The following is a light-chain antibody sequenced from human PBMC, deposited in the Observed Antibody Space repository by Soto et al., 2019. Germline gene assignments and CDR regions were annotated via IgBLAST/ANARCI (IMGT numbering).Light chain of an antibody. CDR1: SSDVGIYNY. CDR2: EVS. CDR3: ISWTSRRALV. V-gene: IGLV2-14*01. J-gene: IGLJ2*01. Sequence: QSALTQPASVSGSPGQSIAISCTGSSSDVGIYNYVSWYQQHPGKVPKLIIYEVSNRPSGVSSRFSGSKSGDTASLTISGLQAEDEADYYCISWTSRRALVFGGGTKVTVL.